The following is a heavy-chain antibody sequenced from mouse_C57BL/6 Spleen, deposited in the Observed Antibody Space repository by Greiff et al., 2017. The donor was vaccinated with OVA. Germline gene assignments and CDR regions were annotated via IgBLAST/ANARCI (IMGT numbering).Heavy chain of an antibody. V-gene: IGHV5-17*01. CDR2: ISSGSSTI. CDR1: GFTFSDYG. Sequence: EVQLVESGGGLVKPGGSLKLSCAASGFTFSDYGMHWVRQAPEKGLEWVAYISSGSSTIYYADTVKGRFTISRDNAKNTLFLQMTSLRSEDTAMYYCARTSTMVTSYAMDYWGQGTSVTVSS. D-gene: IGHD2-2*01. J-gene: IGHJ4*01. CDR3: ARTSTMVTSYAMDY.